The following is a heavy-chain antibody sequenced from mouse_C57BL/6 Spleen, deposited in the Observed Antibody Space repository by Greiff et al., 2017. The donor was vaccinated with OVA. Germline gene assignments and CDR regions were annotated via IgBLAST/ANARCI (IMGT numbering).Heavy chain of an antibody. CDR3: TRGSLWAY. CDR1: GYTFNDYE. J-gene: IGHJ3*01. V-gene: IGHV1-15*01. D-gene: IGHD6-5*01. CDR2: IDPETGGT. Sequence: QVQLQQSGAELVRPGASVTLSCKASGYTFNDYEMHWVKQTPVHGLEWIGAIDPETGGTAYNQKFKGKAILTADKSSSTAYMELRSLTSEDSAGYYCTRGSLWAYWGQGTLVTVSA.